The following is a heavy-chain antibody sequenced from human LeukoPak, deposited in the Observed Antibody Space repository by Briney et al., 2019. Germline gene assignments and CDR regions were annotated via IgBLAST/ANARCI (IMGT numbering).Heavy chain of an antibody. D-gene: IGHD3-10*01. J-gene: IGHJ5*02. CDR2: ITPSFGTA. CDR1: GGTFSSYA. Sequence: SVKVSCKASGGTFSSYALSWVRQAPGQGLEWMGGITPSFGTANYAQKFQGRVTITADKSTSTAYMELSSLRSEDTAVYYCARASWFGELSQSWFDPWGQGTLVTVSS. V-gene: IGHV1-69*06. CDR3: ARASWFGELSQSWFDP.